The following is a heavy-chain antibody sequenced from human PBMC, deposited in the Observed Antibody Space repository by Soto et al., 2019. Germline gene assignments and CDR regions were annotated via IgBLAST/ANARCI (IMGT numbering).Heavy chain of an antibody. CDR2: ISGSGGST. CDR3: AKDHNYYGSGSYYPGPWFDP. J-gene: IGHJ5*02. CDR1: GFTFSSYA. V-gene: IGHV3-23*01. D-gene: IGHD3-10*01. Sequence: PGGSLRLSCAASGFTFSSYAMSWVRQAPGKGLEWVSAISGSGGSTYYADSVKGRFTISRDNSKNTLYLQMNSLRAEDTAVYYCAKDHNYYGSGSYYPGPWFDPWGQGTLVTVS.